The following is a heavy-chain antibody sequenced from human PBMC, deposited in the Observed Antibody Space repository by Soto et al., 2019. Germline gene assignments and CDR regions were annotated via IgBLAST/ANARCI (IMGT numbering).Heavy chain of an antibody. CDR1: GFPFSISA. Sequence: PGGSLRLSFAASGFPFSISAMSWVRQAPGKGLEWVSAISGSGGSTYYAYSVKGRFTISRDNSNNTLYLQMNSLRAEDTSVYYCAKAWGVVPYNWFDPWGQGT. CDR2: ISGSGGST. D-gene: IGHD3-3*01. J-gene: IGHJ5*02. V-gene: IGHV3-23*01. CDR3: AKAWGVVPYNWFDP.